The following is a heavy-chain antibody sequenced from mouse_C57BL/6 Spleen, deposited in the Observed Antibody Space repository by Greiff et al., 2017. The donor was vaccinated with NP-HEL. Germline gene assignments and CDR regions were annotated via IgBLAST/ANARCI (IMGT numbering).Heavy chain of an antibody. V-gene: IGHV5-16*01. Sequence: EVKLVESEGGLVQPGSSMKLSCTASGFTFSDYYMAWVRQVPEKGLEWVANINYDGSSTYYLDSLESRFIISRDNAKNILYLQMSSLKSEDTATYYCARGGPWFAYWGQGTLVTVSA. CDR1: GFTFSDYY. CDR2: INYDGSST. J-gene: IGHJ3*01. CDR3: ARGGPWFAY.